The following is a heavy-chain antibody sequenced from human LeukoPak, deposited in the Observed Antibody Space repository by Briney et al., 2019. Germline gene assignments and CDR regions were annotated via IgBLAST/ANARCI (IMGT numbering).Heavy chain of an antibody. CDR3: ARGRRSSSGWYSRGVYYGMDV. Sequence: PSETLSLTCAVYGGSFSGYYWSWIRQPPGKGLEWIGEINHSGSTNYNPSLKSRVTISVDTSKNQFSLKLSSVTAADTAVYYCARGRRSSSGWYSRGVYYGMDVWGQGTTVTVSS. J-gene: IGHJ6*02. CDR2: INHSGST. V-gene: IGHV4-34*01. CDR1: GGSFSGYY. D-gene: IGHD6-19*01.